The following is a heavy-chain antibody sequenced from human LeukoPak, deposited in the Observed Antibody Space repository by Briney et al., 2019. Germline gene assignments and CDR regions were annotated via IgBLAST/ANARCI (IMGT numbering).Heavy chain of an antibody. Sequence: GRSLRLSCAASEFTFSSYAMRWVRQAPGKGLEWVALISYDGSSKYYPDSVKGRFTISRDNSKNTLYLQMNSLRAEDTALYYCARSPVIYCSGGSGECYFDYWGQGTLVTVSS. J-gene: IGHJ4*02. CDR1: EFTFSSYA. D-gene: IGHD2-15*01. CDR2: ISYDGSSK. V-gene: IGHV3-30*04. CDR3: ARSPVIYCSGGSGECYFDY.